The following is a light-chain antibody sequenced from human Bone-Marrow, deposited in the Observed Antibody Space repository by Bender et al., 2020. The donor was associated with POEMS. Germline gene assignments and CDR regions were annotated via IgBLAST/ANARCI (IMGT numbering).Light chain of an antibody. CDR1: SADVGSFNL. CDR2: EVI. V-gene: IGLV2-23*02. CDR3: CSFAGSNSWV. J-gene: IGLJ3*02. Sequence: QSALTQPASVSGSPGQSITISCTGTSADVGSFNLVSWYQHHPGKAPKLIIYEVIQRPSSAPNLFSASKSGNTASLTISALQTEDEADYYCCSFAGSNSWVFGTGTKLTVL.